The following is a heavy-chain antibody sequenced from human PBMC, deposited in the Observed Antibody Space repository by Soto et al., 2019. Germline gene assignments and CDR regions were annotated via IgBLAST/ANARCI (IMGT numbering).Heavy chain of an antibody. J-gene: IGHJ5*02. CDR1: GGSFNNYF. Sequence: SETLSLTCAVYGGSFNNYFWSWIRQPPGKGLEWIGEINHSGSTNYNPSLKSRVTISVDTSKNQFSLKLNSVTAADTAVYYCARVHVVLMEFADWFDPWGLGTLVTVS. V-gene: IGHV4-34*01. CDR2: INHSGST. D-gene: IGHD2-8*01. CDR3: ARVHVVLMEFADWFDP.